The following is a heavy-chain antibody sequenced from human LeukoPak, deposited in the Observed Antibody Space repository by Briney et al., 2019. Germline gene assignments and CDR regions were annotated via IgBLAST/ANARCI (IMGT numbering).Heavy chain of an antibody. CDR2: INLSGGST. V-gene: IGHV1-46*01. J-gene: IGHJ4*02. Sequence: ASVKVSCKASGYTFTSYHMHWVRQAPGQGLEWMGKINLSGGSTTYAQKFQGRVTVTRDTSTSTVYMELSSLRSEDTAVYYCARDYVDDIPMIKDYWGQGTLVTVSS. D-gene: IGHD2-8*01. CDR3: ARDYVDDIPMIKDY. CDR1: GYTFTSYH.